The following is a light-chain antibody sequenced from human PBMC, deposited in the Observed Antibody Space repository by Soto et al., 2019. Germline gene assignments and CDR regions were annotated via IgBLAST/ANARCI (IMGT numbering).Light chain of an antibody. Sequence: EIVMTQSPATQSASPGERATLSCRASQSVSSNLAWYQQKHGQAPRLLIYGASTRATGIPARFSGSGSGTEFTLTISSLQSEDLAVYYCQHYNNWPPWTFGQGTKVEIK. CDR1: QSVSSN. CDR3: QHYNNWPPWT. J-gene: IGKJ1*01. CDR2: GAS. V-gene: IGKV3-15*01.